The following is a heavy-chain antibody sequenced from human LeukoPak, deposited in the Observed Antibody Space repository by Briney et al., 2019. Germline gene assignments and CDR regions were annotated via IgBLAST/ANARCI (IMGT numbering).Heavy chain of an antibody. CDR2: ISSTSSNI. CDR1: GFTFSSYA. D-gene: IGHD6-25*01. CDR3: ARDWRLSGYVLDH. J-gene: IGHJ4*02. V-gene: IGHV3-48*02. Sequence: GGSLRLSCAASGFTFSSYAMNWVRQAPGKGLEWVSYISSTSSNIYYADYVKGRFTISRDNAKNSLYLQMNSVRDEDTAVYYCARDWRLSGYVLDHWGQGTLVTVSS.